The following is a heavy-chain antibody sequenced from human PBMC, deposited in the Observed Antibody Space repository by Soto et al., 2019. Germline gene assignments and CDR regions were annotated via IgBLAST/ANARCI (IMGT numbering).Heavy chain of an antibody. J-gene: IGHJ5*01. V-gene: IGHV4-39*01. D-gene: IGHD6-6*01. Sequence: ETLSIPWNVSCASISSTPYYWGWIRHPPGEGREWIGTIYYRGTTYSNPSLESRVTMSVDTSKNQFSLKLTSVTAEDTAVYYCARLEYSTSYSSRLVGWFAPWGQGTLVTVSS. CDR1: CASISSTPYY. CDR2: IYYRGTT. CDR3: ARLEYSTSYSSRLVGWFAP.